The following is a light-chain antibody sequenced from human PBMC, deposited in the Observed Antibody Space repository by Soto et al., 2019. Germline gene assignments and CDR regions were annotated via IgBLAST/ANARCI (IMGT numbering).Light chain of an antibody. CDR1: SSDVGVYNY. J-gene: IGLJ1*01. Sequence: QSVLTQPRSVSGSPGQSVTISCTGTSSDVGVYNYVSWFQQHPGKAPKLMIYDVNTRPSGVPERFSGSKSGNTASLTISGLQAEDEGDYYCCSYVGSYSYVFGSGTKLTVL. V-gene: IGLV2-11*01. CDR2: DVN. CDR3: CSYVGSYSYV.